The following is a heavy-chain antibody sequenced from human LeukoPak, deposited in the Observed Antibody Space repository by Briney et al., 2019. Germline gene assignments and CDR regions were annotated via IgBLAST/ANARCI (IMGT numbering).Heavy chain of an antibody. V-gene: IGHV3-53*01. CDR2: IYSGGST. CDR1: GFTVSSNY. Sequence: PGGSLRLSCAASGFTVSSNYMSWVRQAPGKGLEWVSVIYSGGSTYYADSVKGRFTISRDNSKNTLYLQMNSLRAEDTAVYYCAREDDFWSGKGGFHWGQGTLVTVSS. J-gene: IGHJ4*02. D-gene: IGHD3-3*01. CDR3: AREDDFWSGKGGFH.